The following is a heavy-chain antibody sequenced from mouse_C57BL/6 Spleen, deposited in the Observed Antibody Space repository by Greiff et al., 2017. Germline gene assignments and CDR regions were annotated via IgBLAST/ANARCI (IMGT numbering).Heavy chain of an antibody. CDR3: ARPLYYDYDGGFAY. V-gene: IGHV1-64*01. D-gene: IGHD2-4*01. Sequence: QVQLQQPGAELVKPGASVKLSCKASGYTFTSYWMHWVKQRPGRGLEWIGMIHPNSGSTNYNEKFKSKATLTVDKSSSTAYMQLSSLTSEDSAVYYCARPLYYDYDGGFAYWGQGTLVTVSA. J-gene: IGHJ3*01. CDR2: IHPNSGST. CDR1: GYTFTSYW.